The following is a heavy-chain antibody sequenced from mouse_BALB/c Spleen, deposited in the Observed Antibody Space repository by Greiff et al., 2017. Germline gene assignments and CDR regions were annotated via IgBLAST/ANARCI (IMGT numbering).Heavy chain of an antibody. Sequence: VQLQQSGAELAKPGASVKMSCKASGYTFTSYWMHWVKQRPGQGLEWIGYINPSTGYTEYNQKFKDKATLTADKSSSTAYMQLSSLTSEDSAVYYCARGDDDYAMDYWGQGTSVTVSS. J-gene: IGHJ4*01. CDR3: ARGDDDYAMDY. CDR1: GYTFTSYW. CDR2: INPSTGYT. D-gene: IGHD2-12*01. V-gene: IGHV1-7*01.